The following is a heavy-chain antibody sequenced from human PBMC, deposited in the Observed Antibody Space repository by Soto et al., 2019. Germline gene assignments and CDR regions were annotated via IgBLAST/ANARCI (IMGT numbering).Heavy chain of an antibody. D-gene: IGHD3-3*01. CDR1: GGSISSYY. Sequence: PSETLSLTCTVSGGSISSYYWSWIRQPPGKGLEWIGYIYYSGSTNYNPSLKSRVTISVDTSKNQFSLKLSSVTAADTAVYYCARAYYDFGSGGGYYYMDVGGKGPTVTVPS. V-gene: IGHV4-59*01. CDR3: ARAYYDFGSGGGYYYMDV. CDR2: IYYSGST. J-gene: IGHJ6*03.